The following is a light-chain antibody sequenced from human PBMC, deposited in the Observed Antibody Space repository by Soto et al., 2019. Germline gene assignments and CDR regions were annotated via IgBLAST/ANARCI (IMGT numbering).Light chain of an antibody. J-gene: IGLJ1*01. Sequence: QSVLTQPTSVSGSPGQSITISCTVNHNDIGTYDYVSWYQQHPGRAPRLLIHGVTTRPSGISDRFSASKSGLPASLTISGLQPEDEADYYCSSFTSNRIYVFGPGTKVTVL. CDR3: SSFTSNRIYV. V-gene: IGLV2-14*03. CDR2: GVT. CDR1: HNDIGTYDY.